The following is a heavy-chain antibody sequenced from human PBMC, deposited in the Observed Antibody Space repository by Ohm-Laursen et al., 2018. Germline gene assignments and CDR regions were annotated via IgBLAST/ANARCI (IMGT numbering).Heavy chain of an antibody. Sequence: GSLRLSCAASGFTVSSNYMSWVRQAPGKGLEWVSVIYSGSSTYYADSVKGRFTISRDNSKNTLYLQMNSLRAEDTAVYYCARVLRGGYCFEYYFDYWGQGTLVTVSS. V-gene: IGHV3-66*01. J-gene: IGHJ4*02. D-gene: IGHD2-21*01. CDR1: GFTVSSNY. CDR3: ARVLRGGYCFEYYFDY. CDR2: IYSGSST.